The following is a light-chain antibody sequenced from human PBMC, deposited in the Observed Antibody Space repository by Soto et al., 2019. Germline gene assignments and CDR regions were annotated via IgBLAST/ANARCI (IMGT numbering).Light chain of an antibody. J-gene: IGLJ2*01. CDR1: SSDIGGYNC. Sequence: QPALTQPASVSGSPGQSIAISCTGTSSDIGGYNCVSWYQQHPGKAPKLMIYDVASRPSGISNRFSGSKSGNTASLTISGLQAEDEADYYCSSCTSSSTPVVFGGGTKVTVL. CDR3: SSCTSSSTPVV. V-gene: IGLV2-14*03. CDR2: DVA.